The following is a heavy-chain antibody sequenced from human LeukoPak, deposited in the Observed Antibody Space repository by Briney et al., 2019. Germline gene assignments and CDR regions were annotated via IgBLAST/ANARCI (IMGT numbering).Heavy chain of an antibody. CDR1: GYSFTSYW. J-gene: IGHJ4*02. CDR3: AKLGAYSSSWYGFFDY. Sequence: GESLKISCKGSGYSFTSYWIGWVRQMPGKGLECMGIIYPGDSDTRFSPSFQGPVTISADKSISTAYLHWSILKASDTAMYYCAKLGAYSSSWYGFFDYWGQGTLVTVSS. CDR2: IYPGDSDT. V-gene: IGHV5-51*01. D-gene: IGHD6-13*01.